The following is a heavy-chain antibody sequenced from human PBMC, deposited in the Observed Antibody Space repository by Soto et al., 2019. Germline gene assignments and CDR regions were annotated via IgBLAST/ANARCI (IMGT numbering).Heavy chain of an antibody. V-gene: IGHV4-59*08. CDR2: IYYSGST. J-gene: IGHJ5*02. CDR3: ARLVWSYGTWFDP. CDR1: GGSISSYY. D-gene: IGHD5-18*01. Sequence: QVQLQESGPGLVKPSETLSLTCTVSGGSISSYYWSWIRQPPGKGLEGIGYIYYSGSTNYTPSLKRRVAISVDTSKNQFSLKLSSVTAADTAVYYCARLVWSYGTWFDPWGQGTLVTVSS.